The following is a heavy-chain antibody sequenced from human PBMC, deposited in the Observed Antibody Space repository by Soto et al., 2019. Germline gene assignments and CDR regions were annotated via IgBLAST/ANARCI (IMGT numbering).Heavy chain of an antibody. Sequence: SETLSLTCTVSGGSVSSGSYYWSWIRQPPGKGLEWIGYIYYSGSTNYNPSLKSRVTISVDTSKNQFSLKLSSVTAADTAVYYCARGRVYYYGSGSYYNPYNWFDPWGQGTLVTVSS. V-gene: IGHV4-61*01. CDR3: ARGRVYYYGSGSYYNPYNWFDP. J-gene: IGHJ5*02. CDR2: IYYSGST. D-gene: IGHD3-10*01. CDR1: GGSVSSGSYY.